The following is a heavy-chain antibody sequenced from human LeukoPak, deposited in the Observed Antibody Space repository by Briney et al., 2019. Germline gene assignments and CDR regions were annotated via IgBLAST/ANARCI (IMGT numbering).Heavy chain of an antibody. CDR2: IHSDGSST. D-gene: IGHD3-22*01. CDR3: AKSGWPYYFDY. CDR1: GFTFSSYW. J-gene: IGHJ4*02. V-gene: IGHV3-74*01. Sequence: GGSLRLSCAASGFTFSSYWMHWVRQAPGKGLVWVSRIHSDGSSTSYADSVRGRFTISRDDAKSTLYLQMNSLRAEDTAVYYCAKSGWPYYFDYWGQGTLVTVSS.